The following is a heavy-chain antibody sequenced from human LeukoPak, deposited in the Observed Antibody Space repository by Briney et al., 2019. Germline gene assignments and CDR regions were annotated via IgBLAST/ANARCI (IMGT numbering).Heavy chain of an antibody. J-gene: IGHJ1*01. CDR1: GYTFTSYG. CDR2: ISAYNGNT. Sequence: ASVKVSCKASGYTFTSYGISWVRQAPGQGLEWMGWISAYNGNTNYARKLQGRVTMTTDTSTSTAYMELRSLRSDDTAVYYCARDFYDILTGEHWGQGTLVTVSS. CDR3: ARDFYDILTGEH. D-gene: IGHD3-9*01. V-gene: IGHV1-18*04.